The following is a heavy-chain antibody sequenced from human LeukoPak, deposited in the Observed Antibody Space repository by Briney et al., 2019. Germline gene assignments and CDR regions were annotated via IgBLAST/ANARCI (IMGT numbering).Heavy chain of an antibody. V-gene: IGHV4-31*03. Sequence: SQTLSLTCTVSGGSISSGGYYWSWIRQHPGKGLEWIGYIYYSGSTYYNPSLKSRVTISVDTSKNQFSLKLSSVTAADRAVYYCAREADCSGGSCRNWFDPWGQGTLVTVSS. D-gene: IGHD2-15*01. CDR1: GGSISSGGYY. J-gene: IGHJ5*02. CDR2: IYYSGST. CDR3: AREADCSGGSCRNWFDP.